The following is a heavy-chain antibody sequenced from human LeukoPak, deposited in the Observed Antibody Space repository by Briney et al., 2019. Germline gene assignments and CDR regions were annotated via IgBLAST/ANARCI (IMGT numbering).Heavy chain of an antibody. D-gene: IGHD6-6*01. CDR2: VYYGGST. J-gene: IGHJ5*02. V-gene: IGHV4-31*03. Sequence: KSSETLSLTCTVSGGSISSGDYYWSWIRQHPGKGLEWIGYVYYGGSTYYNPSLKSRVIISVDTSKNQFSLKLSSLTAADTAVYYCAREREQLVLWFDPWGQGTLVSVSS. CDR1: GGSISSGDYY. CDR3: AREREQLVLWFDP.